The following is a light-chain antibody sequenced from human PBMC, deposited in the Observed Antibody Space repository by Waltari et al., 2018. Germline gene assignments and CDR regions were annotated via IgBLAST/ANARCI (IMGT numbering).Light chain of an antibody. V-gene: IGKV3-15*01. Sequence: EIVMTQSPATMSVSPGERATLSCRASQSVSSNLAWYQQKPGQAPRLLIYGASTRATGIPARFSGSGSGTEFTLTISSMHSEDVAVYYCQQYNNWPPPLTFGGGTKVEIK. CDR3: QQYNNWPPPLT. CDR1: QSVSSN. J-gene: IGKJ4*01. CDR2: GAS.